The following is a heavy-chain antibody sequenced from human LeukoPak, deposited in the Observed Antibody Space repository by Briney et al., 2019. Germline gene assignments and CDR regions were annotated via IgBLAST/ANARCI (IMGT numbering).Heavy chain of an antibody. V-gene: IGHV1-69*05. CDR2: IIPIFGTA. J-gene: IGHJ6*03. CDR1: GGTFSSYA. D-gene: IGHD6-13*01. CDR3: ARDAGKAYYYYYYMDV. Sequence: SVKVSCKASGGTFSSYAISWVRQAPGQGLEWMGRIIPIFGTANYAQKFQGRVTITTDESTSTAYMELSSLRSEDTAVYYCARDAGKAYYYYYYMDVWGKGTMVTVSS.